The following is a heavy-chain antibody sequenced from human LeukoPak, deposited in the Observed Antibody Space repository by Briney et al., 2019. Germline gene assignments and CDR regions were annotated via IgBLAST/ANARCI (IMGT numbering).Heavy chain of an antibody. CDR3: ATDLNRVVRGVIITFVFDY. V-gene: IGHV1-46*01. CDR2: INPCGGST. Sequence: ASVKVSCKASGYTFTSYYMHWVRQARGQGLEWMGIINPCGGSTSYAQKFQGRVTMTRDMSTSTVYMELSSLRSEDTAVYYCATDLNRVVRGVIITFVFDYWGQGTLVTVSS. CDR1: GYTFTSYY. D-gene: IGHD3-10*01. J-gene: IGHJ4*02.